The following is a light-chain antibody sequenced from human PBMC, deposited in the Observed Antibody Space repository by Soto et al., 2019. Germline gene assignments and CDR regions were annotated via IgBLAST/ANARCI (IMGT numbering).Light chain of an antibody. V-gene: IGLV2-11*01. CDR3: CSYAGSYTRWV. CDR1: SSDVGGYNF. Sequence: QSALTQPRSVSGSPGQSVTISCTGTSSDVGGYNFVSWYQQCPGKAPKLIIYDVSKRPSGVPDRFSGSKSGNTASLTISGLQAEDEADYYCCSYAGSYTRWVFGGGTKVTVL. J-gene: IGLJ3*02. CDR2: DVS.